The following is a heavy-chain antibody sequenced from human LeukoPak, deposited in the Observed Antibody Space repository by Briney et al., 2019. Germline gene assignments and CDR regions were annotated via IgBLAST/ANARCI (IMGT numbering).Heavy chain of an antibody. CDR1: GFTFRSYA. D-gene: IGHD6-19*01. CDR2: ISYDGNNQ. Sequence: GRSLRLSCAASGFTFRSYAIHWVRQAPGKGLEWVAVISYDGNNQYYADSVKGRFTISRDNSKNTVHLQMISLRPEDTAVYYCTRDFSSGWVGDFDYWGQGTLVTVSS. V-gene: IGHV3-30*01. CDR3: TRDFSSGWVGDFDY. J-gene: IGHJ4*02.